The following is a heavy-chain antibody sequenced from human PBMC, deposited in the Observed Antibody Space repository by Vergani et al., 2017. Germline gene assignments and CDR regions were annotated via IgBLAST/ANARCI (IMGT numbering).Heavy chain of an antibody. D-gene: IGHD4-17*01. CDR2: INPNSGGT. J-gene: IGHJ5*02. Sequence: QVHLVQSGSEVKKPGASVKVSCKASGYTITDYYIHWVRHAPGQRLEWMGWINPNSGGTEYAQKFQSRVTMTWDTSTTTAYVDLSSLRADDTAVYYCARGRPYGGWLDPWVEGTLVTVCS. V-gene: IGHV1-2*02. CDR3: ARGRPYGGWLDP. CDR1: GYTITDYY.